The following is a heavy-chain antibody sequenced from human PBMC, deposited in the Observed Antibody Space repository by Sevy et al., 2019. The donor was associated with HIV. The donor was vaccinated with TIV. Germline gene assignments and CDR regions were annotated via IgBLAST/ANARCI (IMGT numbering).Heavy chain of an antibody. CDR3: AKSPPRCSGGTCSFDY. D-gene: IGHD2-15*01. V-gene: IGHV3-23*01. CDR2: ISGSGGST. CDR1: GFTFSSYA. J-gene: IGHJ4*02. Sequence: GGSLRLSCAASGFTFSSYAMSWVRQAPGKGLEWVSAISGSGGSTYYADSVKGRFTISRDNSKNILYLQMNSLRAEDTPVYFSAKSPPRCSGGTCSFDYWGQGTLVTVSS.